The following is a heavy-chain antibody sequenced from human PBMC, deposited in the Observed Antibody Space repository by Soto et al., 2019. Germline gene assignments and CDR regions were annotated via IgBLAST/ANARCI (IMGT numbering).Heavy chain of an antibody. CDR2: INPNSGGT. CDR3: ASGAARLDYYYYVMDV. CDR1: GYTFTGYY. J-gene: IGHJ6*02. Sequence: QVQLVQSGAEVKKPGASVKVSCKASGYTFTGYYMHWVRQAPGQGLEWMGWINPNSGGTNYAKKFQGWVTMTRDTSISTAYTELSRLRSDDTAVYYCASGAARLDYYYYVMDVWVQGTTVTVSS. V-gene: IGHV1-2*04. D-gene: IGHD6-6*01.